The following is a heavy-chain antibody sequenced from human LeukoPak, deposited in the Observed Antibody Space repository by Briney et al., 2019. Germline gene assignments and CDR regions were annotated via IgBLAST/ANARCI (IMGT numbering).Heavy chain of an antibody. CDR2: INWNGGST. J-gene: IGHJ4*02. CDR3: ARERYGDHLDY. CDR1: GFTFDDYG. Sequence: GGSLRLSCAASGFTFDDYGVSWVRQAPGKGLEWVSGINWNGGSTGYADSVKGRFTISRDNAKNSPYLQMNSLRAEDTALYYCARERYGDHLDYWGQGTLVTVSS. V-gene: IGHV3-20*04. D-gene: IGHD4-17*01.